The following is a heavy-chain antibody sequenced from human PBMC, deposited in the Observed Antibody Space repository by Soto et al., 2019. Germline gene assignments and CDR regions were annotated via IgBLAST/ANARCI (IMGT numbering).Heavy chain of an antibody. J-gene: IGHJ4*02. CDR3: ARDQPGPTSY. Sequence: QPGGSLRLSCGGSGFTFSSYWMSWVRQAPGKGLEWVAIIKEDGSEKYYVDSVKGRFTISRDNAKNSLYLQMNSLRAEDTAVYYCARDQPGPTSYWGQRTLVTVSS. CDR2: IKEDGSEK. CDR1: GFTFSSYW. V-gene: IGHV3-7*01.